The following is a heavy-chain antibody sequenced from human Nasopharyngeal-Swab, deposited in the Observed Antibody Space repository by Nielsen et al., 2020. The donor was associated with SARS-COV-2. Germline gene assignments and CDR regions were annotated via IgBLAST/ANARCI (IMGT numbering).Heavy chain of an antibody. CDR3: ARAPAGWGSGWYG. CDR2: MNPNSGNT. D-gene: IGHD6-19*01. V-gene: IGHV1-8*01. CDR1: GYTFTSSD. Sequence: ASVKVSCRASGYTFTSSDMNWVRQATGQGLEWMGWMNPNSGNTGYAQKFQGRVTMTRSTSISTAYMELSSLRSEDTAVYYCARAPAGWGSGWYGWGQGTLVTVSS. J-gene: IGHJ4*02.